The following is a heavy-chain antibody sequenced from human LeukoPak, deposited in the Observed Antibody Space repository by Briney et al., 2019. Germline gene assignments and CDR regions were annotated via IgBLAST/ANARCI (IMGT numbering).Heavy chain of an antibody. CDR2: INHSGST. J-gene: IGHJ4*02. CDR3: ARQLNYYDGSGYNGFDY. Sequence: PSETLSLTCAVYGGSYSCYYWSWIRQPPGKGLEWIGEINHSGSTNYNPSLKSRVTISVDTSKNQFSLKLSSVTAADTAVYYCARQLNYYDGSGYNGFDYWGQGTLVTVSS. CDR1: GGSYSCYY. D-gene: IGHD3-22*01. V-gene: IGHV4-34*01.